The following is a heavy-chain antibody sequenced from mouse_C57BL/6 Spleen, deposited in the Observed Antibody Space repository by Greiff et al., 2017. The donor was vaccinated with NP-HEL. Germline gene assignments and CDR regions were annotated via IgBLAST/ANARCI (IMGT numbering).Heavy chain of an antibody. CDR1: GFTFSSYA. CDR3: ARERLHFDY. CDR2: ISDGGSYT. J-gene: IGHJ2*01. Sequence: EVKVVESGGGLVKPGGSLKLSCAASGFTFSSYAMSWVRQTPEKRLEWVATISDGGSYTYYPDNVKGRFTISRDNAKNNLYLQMSHLKSEDTAMYYCARERLHFDYWGQGTTLTVSS. V-gene: IGHV5-4*01.